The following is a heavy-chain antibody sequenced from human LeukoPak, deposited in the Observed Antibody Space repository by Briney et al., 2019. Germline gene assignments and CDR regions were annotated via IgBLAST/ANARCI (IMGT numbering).Heavy chain of an antibody. Sequence: SETLSLTCVVYGGSFSGYYWSWIRQPPGKGLEWIGEINHSGSTNYNPSLKSRVTISVDTSKNQFSLKLSSVAAADTAVYYCARDPPDYNPFDYWGQGTLVTVSS. CDR3: ARDPPDYNPFDY. J-gene: IGHJ4*02. V-gene: IGHV4-34*01. CDR1: GGSFSGYY. D-gene: IGHD5-12*01. CDR2: INHSGST.